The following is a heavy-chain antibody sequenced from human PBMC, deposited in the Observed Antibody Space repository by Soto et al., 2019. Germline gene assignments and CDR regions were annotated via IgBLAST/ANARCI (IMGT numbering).Heavy chain of an antibody. D-gene: IGHD4-17*01. V-gene: IGHV1-69*02. CDR2: IIPILGIA. CDR3: ARGPEYGGIRNYFDY. CDR1: GGTFSSYT. J-gene: IGHJ4*02. Sequence: SGKVSCKASGGTFSSYTISWVRQAPGQGLEWMGRIIPILGIANYAQKFQGRVTITADKSTSTAYMELSSLRSEDTAVYYCARGPEYGGIRNYFDYWGQGTLVTVSS.